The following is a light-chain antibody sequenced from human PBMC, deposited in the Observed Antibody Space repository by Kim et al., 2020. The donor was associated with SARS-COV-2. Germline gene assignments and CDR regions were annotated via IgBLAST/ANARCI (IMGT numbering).Light chain of an antibody. CDR2: DVS. Sequence: GPSITISCTGTSSDIGGYNDVSWYQQHPGKAPKLMIYDVSNRPSGVSNRFSASKSGNTASLTISGLQAEDEADYYCSSYTSSSTVVFGGGTQLTVL. CDR1: SSDIGGYND. V-gene: IGLV2-14*03. J-gene: IGLJ2*01. CDR3: SSYTSSSTVV.